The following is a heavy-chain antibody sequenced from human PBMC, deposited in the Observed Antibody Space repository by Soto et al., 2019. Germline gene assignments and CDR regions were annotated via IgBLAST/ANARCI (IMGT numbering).Heavy chain of an antibody. Sequence: QVQLVESGGGVVQPGRSLRLSCAASGFTFSSYGMHWVRQAPGKGLEWVAVIWYDGSNKYYADPVKGRFTISRDNSKNTLYLQMNSLRAEDTAVYYCARDRTQRGYFDLWGRGTLVTVSS. CDR1: GFTFSSYG. J-gene: IGHJ2*01. CDR3: ARDRTQRGYFDL. V-gene: IGHV3-33*01. CDR2: IWYDGSNK.